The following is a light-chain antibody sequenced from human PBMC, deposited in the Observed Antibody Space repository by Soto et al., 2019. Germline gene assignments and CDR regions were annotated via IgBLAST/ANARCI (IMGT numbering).Light chain of an antibody. CDR2: GAS. V-gene: IGKV3-15*01. CDR1: QSVSSD. Sequence: EIVMTQSPATLSVSPGERATLSCRASQSVSSDLAWYQQKPGQAPRLLIYGASTRATGIPARFSGSGSGTEFTLTISSLQSEDFAVNYCQQRSNWPPITFGQGTRLEIK. J-gene: IGKJ5*01. CDR3: QQRSNWPPIT.